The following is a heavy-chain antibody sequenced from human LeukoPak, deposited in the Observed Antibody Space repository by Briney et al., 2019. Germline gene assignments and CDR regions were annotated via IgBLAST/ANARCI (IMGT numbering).Heavy chain of an antibody. J-gene: IGHJ4*02. D-gene: IGHD3-22*01. V-gene: IGHV4-39*07. CDR3: ARGSRRLGINYYDSSGYYY. Sequence: SETLCLTCTVSGGSISSGEFYWSWVRQPPGKGLEWIGEINHSGSTNYNPSFKSRVTTSVDTSKNQFSLKLSSVTAADTAVYYCARGSRRLGINYYDSSGYYYWGQGTLVTVSS. CDR1: GGSISSGEFY. CDR2: INHSGST.